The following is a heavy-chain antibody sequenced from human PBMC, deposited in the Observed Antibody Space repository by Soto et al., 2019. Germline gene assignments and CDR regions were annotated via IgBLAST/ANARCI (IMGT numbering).Heavy chain of an antibody. CDR2: IHHSGSA. CDR3: ARGLFLGSGELKLDS. Sequence: QVQLQESGPGLVKPSQTLSLTCLVRGASISSGVHYWNWIRQHPEKGLEWIGYIHHSGSAYYNPSLKSRVTISIDISKSQFSVSLSPVTAADTAVYFCARGLFLGSGELKLDSWGQGTLVSVSS. V-gene: IGHV4-31*03. CDR1: GASISSGVHY. D-gene: IGHD3-10*01. J-gene: IGHJ4*02.